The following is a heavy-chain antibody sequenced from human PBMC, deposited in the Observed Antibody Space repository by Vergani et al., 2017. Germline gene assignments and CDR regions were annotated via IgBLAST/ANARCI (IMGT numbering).Heavy chain of an antibody. CDR2: IYTSGST. CDR3: ARDRPMVRGASDPYYFDY. Sequence: QVQLQESGPGLVKPSQTLSLTCTVSGGSISSGSYYWSWIRQPAGKGLEWIGRIYTSGSTNYNPSLKSRVTISVDTSKNQFSLKLSSVTAADTAVYYCARDRPMVRGASDPYYFDYWGQGTLVTVSS. V-gene: IGHV4-61*02. J-gene: IGHJ4*02. D-gene: IGHD3-10*01. CDR1: GGSISSGSYY.